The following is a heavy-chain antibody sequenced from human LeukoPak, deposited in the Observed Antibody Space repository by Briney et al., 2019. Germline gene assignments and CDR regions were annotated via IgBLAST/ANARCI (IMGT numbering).Heavy chain of an antibody. CDR3: AKDSSSGRPYYYYYGMDV. Sequence: GGSLRLSCAASGFTFDDYAMRWVRQAPGKGLEWVSLISWDGGSTYYADSVKGRFTISRDNSKNSLYLQMNSLRAEDTALYYCAKDSSSGRPYYYYYGMDVWGKGTTVTVSS. D-gene: IGHD6-19*01. CDR2: ISWDGGST. CDR1: GFTFDDYA. V-gene: IGHV3-43D*04. J-gene: IGHJ6*04.